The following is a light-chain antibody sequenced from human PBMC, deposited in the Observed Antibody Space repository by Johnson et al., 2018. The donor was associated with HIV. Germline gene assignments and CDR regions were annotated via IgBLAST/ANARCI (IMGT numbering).Light chain of an antibody. CDR2: DNN. CDR1: DSDIGNNY. V-gene: IGLV1-51*01. Sequence: HSVLSQPPSVSAAPGQKVTISCFGSDSDIGNNYVSWYQQLPGTAPKLLIYDNNKRPSGIPDRFSGSKSGTSATLGITGLQTEDEADYYCGTWDSSLSAYVFGTGTKVTVL. J-gene: IGLJ1*01. CDR3: GTWDSSLSAYV.